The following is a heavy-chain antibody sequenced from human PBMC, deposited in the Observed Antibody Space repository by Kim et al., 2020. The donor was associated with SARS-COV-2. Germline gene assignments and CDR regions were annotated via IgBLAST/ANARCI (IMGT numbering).Heavy chain of an antibody. V-gene: IGHV4-59*13. CDR3: ARDNYYGSGSNWFDP. D-gene: IGHD3-10*01. CDR1: GGSISGYY. Sequence: SETLSLTCTVSGGSISGYYWSWIRQPPKKGLEWIGYIYYSGDTKYNPSLKSRVTMSVDTSKNQFSLKLNFVTAADTAVYYCARDNYYGSGSNWFDPWGQG. J-gene: IGHJ5*02. CDR2: IYYSGDT.